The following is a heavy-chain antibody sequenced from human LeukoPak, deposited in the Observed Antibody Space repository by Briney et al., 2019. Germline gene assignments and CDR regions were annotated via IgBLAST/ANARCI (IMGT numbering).Heavy chain of an antibody. CDR3: AKDSGDFRYCSGGSCHGPGYFDY. V-gene: IGHV3-23*01. CDR1: GFTFNTYG. D-gene: IGHD2-15*01. Sequence: GGSLRLSCAASGFTFNTYGMSWVRQAPGKGLEWVSAISGSGGSTYYADSVKGRFTISRDNSKNTLYLQMNSLRAEDTAVYYCAKDSGDFRYCSGGSCHGPGYFDYWGQGTLVTVSS. J-gene: IGHJ4*02. CDR2: ISGSGGST.